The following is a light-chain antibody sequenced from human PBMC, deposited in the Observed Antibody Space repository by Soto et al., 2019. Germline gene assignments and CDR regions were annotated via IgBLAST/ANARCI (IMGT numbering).Light chain of an antibody. CDR3: QQYQNWPRT. J-gene: IGKJ1*01. CDR1: QTVSTN. CDR2: SAS. V-gene: IGKV3-15*01. Sequence: EIVLTQSPATLSVSPGERATLFCRASQTVSTNLAWYQQKPGQPPRLLFYSASCNFAALPARYSAGGSGTEFTLTLDNVQAEDFGFYFCQQYQNWPRTFGQGTRVEI.